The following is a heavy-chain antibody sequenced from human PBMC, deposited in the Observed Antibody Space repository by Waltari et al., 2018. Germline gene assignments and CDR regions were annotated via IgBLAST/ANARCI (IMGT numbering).Heavy chain of an antibody. CDR3: AVRRGYSGYEDFDY. V-gene: IGHV1-58*01. CDR1: GFTFTSSA. J-gene: IGHJ4*02. CDR2: IVVGSGNT. Sequence: HMQLVQSGPEVKKPGTSVKVSCKASGFTFTSSAVQWVRQARGQRLEWIGWIVVGSGNTNYAQKFQERVTITRDMSTSTAYMELSSLRSEDTAVYYCAVRRGYSGYEDFDYWGQGTLVTVSS. D-gene: IGHD5-12*01.